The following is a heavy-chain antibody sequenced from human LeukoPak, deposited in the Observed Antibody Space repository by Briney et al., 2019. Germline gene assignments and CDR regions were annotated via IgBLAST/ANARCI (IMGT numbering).Heavy chain of an antibody. D-gene: IGHD4-17*01. CDR1: GDSLSNYS. V-gene: IGHV4-59*08. CDR2: MYSRGST. J-gene: IGHJ3*02. CDR3: ARHYSYGDLPAFDI. Sequence: SETLSLTCTVSGDSLSNYSWIWIRQPPGKGLEWIGYMYSRGSTNDNPSLKSRVTISRDTTKNQLSLRVTSVTAADTAMYYCARHYSYGDLPAFDIWGQGTMVTVSS.